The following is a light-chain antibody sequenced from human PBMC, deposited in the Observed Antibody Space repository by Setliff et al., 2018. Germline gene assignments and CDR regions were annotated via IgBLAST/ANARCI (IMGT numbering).Light chain of an antibody. CDR1: SSNIGGNT. V-gene: IGLV1-44*01. Sequence: QSALTQPSSTSGTPGQRGTISCSGSSSNIGGNTVNWYQQLPGTAPRLLIFSNNDRPSGVSNRFTGSKSGTSASLTISGLQSEDEGDYYCAAWDDCLTGSYVFGTGTKVTVL. CDR3: AAWDDCLTGSYV. J-gene: IGLJ1*01. CDR2: SNN.